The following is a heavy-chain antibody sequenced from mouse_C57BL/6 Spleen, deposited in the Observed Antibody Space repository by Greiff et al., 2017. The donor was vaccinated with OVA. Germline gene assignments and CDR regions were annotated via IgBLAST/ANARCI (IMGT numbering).Heavy chain of an antibody. CDR2: IDPSDSYT. CDR1: GYTFTSYW. CDR3: ARRLFITTVVPYWYFDV. Sequence: QVQLKQPGAELVKPGASVKLSCKASGYTFTSYWMQWVKQRPGQGLEWIGEIDPSDSYTNYNQKFKGKATLTVDTSSSTAYMQLSSLTSEDSAVYYCARRLFITTVVPYWYFDVWGTGTTVTVSS. D-gene: IGHD1-1*01. V-gene: IGHV1-50*01. J-gene: IGHJ1*03.